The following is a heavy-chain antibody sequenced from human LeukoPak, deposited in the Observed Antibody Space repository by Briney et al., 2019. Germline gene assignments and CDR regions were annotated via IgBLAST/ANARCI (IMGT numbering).Heavy chain of an antibody. CDR3: AREEYDSSSWLDAFDI. Sequence: PSETLSLTCTVSGGSISSYYWSWIRQPPGKGLEWIGYIYYSGSTNYNPSLKSRVTISVDTSKNQFSLKLSSVTAADTAVYYCAREEYDSSSWLDAFDIWGQGTMVTVSS. D-gene: IGHD6-13*01. CDR1: GGSISSYY. V-gene: IGHV4-59*01. J-gene: IGHJ3*02. CDR2: IYYSGST.